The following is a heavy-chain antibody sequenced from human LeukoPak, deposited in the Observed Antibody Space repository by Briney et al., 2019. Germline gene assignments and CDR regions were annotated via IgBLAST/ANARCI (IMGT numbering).Heavy chain of an antibody. CDR1: GVTLSTYA. D-gene: IGHD5-24*01. CDR2: INHSGST. CDR3: ARGKGNGYKKMENWFDP. Sequence: GSLRLSCAASGVTLSTYAMSWARQAPGKGLEWIGEINHSGSTNYNRSLKSRVTISVDTSKNQFSLKLSSVTAADTAVYYCARGKGNGYKKMENWFDPWGQGTLVTVSS. V-gene: IGHV4-34*01. J-gene: IGHJ5*02.